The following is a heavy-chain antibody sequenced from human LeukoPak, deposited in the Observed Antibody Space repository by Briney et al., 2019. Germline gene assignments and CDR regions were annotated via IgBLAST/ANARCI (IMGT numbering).Heavy chain of an antibody. D-gene: IGHD3-22*01. CDR3: ARGSYDSSDFEYFHH. V-gene: IGHV1-46*01. CDR1: GYTFTNYY. Sequence: ASVKVSCKASGYTFTNYYIHWVRQAPGQGLEWMGLINPGGGNTNYAQNFQGRVTMTRDTSIGTAYMELNRLRSDDTAVYYCARGSYDSSDFEYFHHWGQGTLVTVSS. J-gene: IGHJ1*01. CDR2: INPGGGNT.